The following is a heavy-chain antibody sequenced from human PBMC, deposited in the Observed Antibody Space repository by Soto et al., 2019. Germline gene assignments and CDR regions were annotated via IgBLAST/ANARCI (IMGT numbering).Heavy chain of an antibody. D-gene: IGHD3-9*01. CDR1: GGSISSYY. Sequence: PSETLSLTCTVSGGSISSYYWSWIRQPPGKGLEWIGYIYYSGSTNYNPSLKSRVTISVDTSKNQFSLKLSSVTAADTAVYYCARESELRYFDWLPDYGMDAWGQGTPVTVSS. J-gene: IGHJ6*02. V-gene: IGHV4-59*01. CDR3: ARESELRYFDWLPDYGMDA. CDR2: IYYSGST.